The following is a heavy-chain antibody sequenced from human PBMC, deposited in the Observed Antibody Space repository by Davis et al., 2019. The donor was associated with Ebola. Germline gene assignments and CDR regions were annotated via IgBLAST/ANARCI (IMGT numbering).Heavy chain of an antibody. CDR3: ARGSRYSYGPYYGMDD. V-gene: IGHV3-72*01. D-gene: IGHD5-18*01. Sequence: GGSLRLSGPASGFTFSAHYMDWVRQAPGKGLEWVGRTRNKANSYTTEYASSVKGRFTISRDDSKNSLYLQMNSLKTEDTAVYYCARGSRYSYGPYYGMDDWGQGTTVTVSS. J-gene: IGHJ6*02. CDR1: GFTFSAHY. CDR2: TRNKANSYTT.